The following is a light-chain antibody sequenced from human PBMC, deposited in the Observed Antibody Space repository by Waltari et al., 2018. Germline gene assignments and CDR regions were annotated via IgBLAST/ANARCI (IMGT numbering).Light chain of an antibody. Sequence: QSVLTQPPSVSGAPGQRVTISCTGSSSNIGAGYDVHWSQQLPGTAPKLLIYGNTNRPSRVPDRFSGSKSGTSASLAITGLQAEDEADYYCQSYDSSLSGYVFGTGTKVTVL. CDR3: QSYDSSLSGYV. CDR1: SSNIGAGYD. V-gene: IGLV1-40*01. CDR2: GNT. J-gene: IGLJ1*01.